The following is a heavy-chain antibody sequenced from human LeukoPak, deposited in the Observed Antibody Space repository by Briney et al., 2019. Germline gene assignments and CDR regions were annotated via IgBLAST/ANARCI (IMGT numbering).Heavy chain of an antibody. D-gene: IGHD3-10*01. V-gene: IGHV3-7*04. Sequence: GGSLRLSCAAPGFTVSSYWMTWVRQAPGKGLEWVANIKQDGSEKYYVDSVKGRFTISRDNAKNSLYLQMNSLRAEDTAVYYCASDREYYYGSGSFDYWGQGTLVTVSS. CDR3: ASDREYYYGSGSFDY. J-gene: IGHJ4*02. CDR2: IKQDGSEK. CDR1: GFTVSSYW.